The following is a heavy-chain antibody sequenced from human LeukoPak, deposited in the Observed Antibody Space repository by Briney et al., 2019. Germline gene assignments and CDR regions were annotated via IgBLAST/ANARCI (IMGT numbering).Heavy chain of an antibody. D-gene: IGHD3-22*01. Sequence: EPPKIYGKRPGSRSTSYWIGWVRKMPGKGLEWRGITYPGDSDSTYSPSFQGKVTISADKSISTAYLQWSSLKASDTAMYYCARPNSSGYKSRISAFDIWGQGTMVTVSS. V-gene: IGHV5-51*01. CDR2: TYPGDSDS. CDR1: GSRSTSYW. CDR3: ARPNSSGYKSRISAFDI. J-gene: IGHJ3*02.